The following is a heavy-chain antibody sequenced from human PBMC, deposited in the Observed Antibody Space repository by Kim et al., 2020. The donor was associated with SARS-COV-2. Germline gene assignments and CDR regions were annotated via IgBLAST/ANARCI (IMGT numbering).Heavy chain of an antibody. CDR3: AKIFYGDNHPTDY. Sequence: GGSLRLSCAASGFSFSTYAMTWVRQAPGKGLEWVSIISGSGGSAFYAGSVKGRFTISRDNSKNTLYLHMNSLRVEDTARYYCAKIFYGDNHPTDYWGQGARVTVSS. CDR2: ISGSGGSA. D-gene: IGHD4-17*01. J-gene: IGHJ4*02. CDR1: GFSFSTYA. V-gene: IGHV3-23*01.